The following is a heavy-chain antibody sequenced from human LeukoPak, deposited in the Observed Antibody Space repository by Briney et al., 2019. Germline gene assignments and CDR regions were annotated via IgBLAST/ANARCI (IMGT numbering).Heavy chain of an antibody. CDR3: ARTYGSSGLGYFDL. Sequence: GSLRLSCAAPGFTFSDYYMSWIRQPPRKGLEWIGYIYYSGSINYSSSLKRRLTISVDTSKNQFSLKVSSVTAADTAVYYCARTYGSSGLGYFDLWGRGTLVTVSS. CDR2: IYYSGSI. D-gene: IGHD6-13*01. V-gene: IGHV4-59*01. CDR1: GFTFSDYY. J-gene: IGHJ2*01.